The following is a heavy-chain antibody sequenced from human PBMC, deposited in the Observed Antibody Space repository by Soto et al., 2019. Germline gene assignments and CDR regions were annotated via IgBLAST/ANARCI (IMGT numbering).Heavy chain of an antibody. D-gene: IGHD2-2*02. V-gene: IGHV3-23*01. Sequence: GGALGLSCADSGFAFNNYAMNWVRQAPGKGLEWVSHISGSGGSTDYAESVKGRFSISKDSVNNTLYLHMSSLRAEDTALYFCAKEGPYINSWSSAGYLQHWGLGTQVTVSS. CDR1: GFAFNNYA. CDR3: AKEGPYINSWSSAGYLQH. J-gene: IGHJ1*01. CDR2: ISGSGGST.